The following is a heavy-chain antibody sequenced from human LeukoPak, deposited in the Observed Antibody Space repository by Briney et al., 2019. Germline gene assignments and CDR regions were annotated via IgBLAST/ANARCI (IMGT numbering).Heavy chain of an antibody. CDR2: IYYSGST. J-gene: IGHJ6*03. V-gene: IGHV4-59*12. CDR3: ARGPQREPRYYYGSGSYYRGNYYYYMDV. CDR1: GGSISSYY. D-gene: IGHD3-10*01. Sequence: SETLSLTCTVSGGSISSYYWSWIRQPPGKGLEWIGYIYYSGSTNYNPSLKSRVTISVDTSKNQFSLKLSSVTAADTAVYYCARGPQREPRYYYGSGSYYRGNYYYYMDVWGKGTTVTISS.